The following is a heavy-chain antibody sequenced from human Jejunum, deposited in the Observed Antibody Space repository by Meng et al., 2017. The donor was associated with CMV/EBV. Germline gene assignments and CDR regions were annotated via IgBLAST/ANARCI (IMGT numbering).Heavy chain of an antibody. Sequence: LRLSCADSGFSFSLYAMTWVRQAPGKGLEWVSHINSGGSITKYADSVKGRFTISRDNSKDSVDLQMNSLRAEDTAVYYCARLSDSWGQGTLVTVSS. V-gene: IGHV3-23*03. CDR1: GFSFSLYA. J-gene: IGHJ4*02. CDR2: INSGGSIT. CDR3: ARLSDS. D-gene: IGHD2-15*01.